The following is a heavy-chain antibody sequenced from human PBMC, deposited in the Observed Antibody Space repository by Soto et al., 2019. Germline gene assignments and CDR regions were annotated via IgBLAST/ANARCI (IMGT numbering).Heavy chain of an antibody. CDR2: IWYDGSNK. J-gene: IGHJ6*02. CDR3: ARMYSSSWYKGAGYYGMDV. V-gene: IGHV3-33*01. CDR1: GFTFSSYG. Sequence: PGGSLRLSCAASGFTFSSYGMHWVRQAPGKGLEWVAVIWYDGSNKYYADSVKGRFTISRDNSKNTLYLQMNSLRAEDTAVYYCARMYSSSWYKGAGYYGMDVWGQGTTVTVSS. D-gene: IGHD6-13*01.